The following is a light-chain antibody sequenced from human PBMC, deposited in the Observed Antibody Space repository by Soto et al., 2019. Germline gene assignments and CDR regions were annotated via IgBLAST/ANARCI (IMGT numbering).Light chain of an antibody. CDR2: GAS. Sequence: EIVMTQSTATLSVSPGERATLSCRASQSVSSNLAWYQQKPGQAPRLLIYGASTRATDIPARFSASGSGTEFTLTISSLQSEDFAVYYCHQYHNWPPLSFGGGKKGEIK. CDR3: HQYHNWPPLS. J-gene: IGKJ4*01. V-gene: IGKV3-15*01. CDR1: QSVSSN.